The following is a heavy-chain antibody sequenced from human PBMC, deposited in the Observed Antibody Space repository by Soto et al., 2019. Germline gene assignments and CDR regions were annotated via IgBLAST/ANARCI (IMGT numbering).Heavy chain of an antibody. CDR2: VKTDGTIT. D-gene: IGHD1-26*01. CDR1: GFTFSNYW. J-gene: IGHJ5*02. Sequence: EVPLVESGGDLVQPGGSLRLSCAASGFTFSNYWMHWVRQAPGKGLVWVSRVKTDGTITDYADSVKGRFTISRDNAKNTVYLQMNSLRVEDTAVYYCVRGGYSGTYPDWFDPWGQGTLVTVSS. V-gene: IGHV3-74*01. CDR3: VRGGYSGTYPDWFDP.